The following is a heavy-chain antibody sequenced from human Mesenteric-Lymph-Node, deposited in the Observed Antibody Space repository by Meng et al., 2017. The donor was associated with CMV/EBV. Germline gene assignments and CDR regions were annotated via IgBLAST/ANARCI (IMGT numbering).Heavy chain of an antibody. Sequence: GGSLRLSCAASGFTFTSHTMNWVRQAPGKGLEWISSISSISNHIYYADSVKGRFTISRDNAKNLLYLQMNSLRAEDTAMYYCARDGSTTWYEFDCWGQGALVTVSS. CDR1: GFTFTSHT. V-gene: IGHV3-21*01. D-gene: IGHD6-13*01. CDR3: ARDGSTTWYEFDC. CDR2: ISSISNHI. J-gene: IGHJ4*02.